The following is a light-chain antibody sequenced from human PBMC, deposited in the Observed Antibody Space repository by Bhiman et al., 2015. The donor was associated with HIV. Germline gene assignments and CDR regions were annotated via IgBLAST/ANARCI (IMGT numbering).Light chain of an antibody. J-gene: IGLJ1*01. CDR2: AVS. CDR1: SSDVGAYTY. Sequence: QSALTQPASVSASPGQSIAISCTGTSSDVGAYTYVSWYQQHPGQAPKLMIYAVSNRPSGVSNRFSGAKSGNTASLTISGLQAEDEADYLCASWDDRLNGYVFGTGTKVTVL. V-gene: IGLV2-14*03. CDR3: ASWDDRLNGYV.